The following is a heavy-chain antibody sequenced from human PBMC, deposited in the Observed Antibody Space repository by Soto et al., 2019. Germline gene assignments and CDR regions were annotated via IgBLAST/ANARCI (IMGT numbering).Heavy chain of an antibody. CDR3: ARALYGDSTDAFDI. CDR1: GFTFSDYY. V-gene: IGHV3-11*01. Sequence: GGSLRLSCAASGFTFSDYYMSWIRQAPGKGLEWVSYISSSGSTIYYADSVKGRFTISRDNAKNSLYLQMNSLRAEDTAVYYCARALYGDSTDAFDIWGQGTMVTVSS. J-gene: IGHJ3*02. D-gene: IGHD4-17*01. CDR2: ISSSGSTI.